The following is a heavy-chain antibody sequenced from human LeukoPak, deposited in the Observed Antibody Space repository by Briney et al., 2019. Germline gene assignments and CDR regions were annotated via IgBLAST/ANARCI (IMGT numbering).Heavy chain of an antibody. D-gene: IGHD5-12*01. V-gene: IGHV4-4*07. J-gene: IGHJ6*03. CDR3: ARDQRSGYSGYDYYYYYYMDV. CDR2: IYTSGST. Sequence: PSETLSLTCTVSGGSISSYYWSWIRQPAGRGLEWIGRIYTSGSTNYNPSLRSRVTMSVDTSKKQFSLKLSSVTAADTALYYCARDQRSGYSGYDYYYYYYMDVWGKGTTVTVSS. CDR1: GGSISSYY.